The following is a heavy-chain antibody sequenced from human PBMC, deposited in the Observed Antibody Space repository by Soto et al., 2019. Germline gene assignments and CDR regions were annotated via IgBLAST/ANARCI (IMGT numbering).Heavy chain of an antibody. V-gene: IGHV3-48*01. CDR2: ISSSSGTI. D-gene: IGHD2-15*01. J-gene: IGHJ4*02. CDR3: ARGPTCIEVDCSSGSWHDY. Sequence: EVQLVESGGDLVQPGESLRVSCAASGFTFSNYDMNWVRQAPGKGLEWVSYISSSSGTIYYADSVKGRFTTSRDNAKNSLYLQMNSLRAEDTAVYYCARGPTCIEVDCSSGSWHDYWGQGTLVTVSS. CDR1: GFTFSNYD.